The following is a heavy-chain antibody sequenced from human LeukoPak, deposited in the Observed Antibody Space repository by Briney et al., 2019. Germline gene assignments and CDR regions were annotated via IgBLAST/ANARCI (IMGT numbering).Heavy chain of an antibody. D-gene: IGHD4-17*01. V-gene: IGHV3-33*01. CDR3: ARETGLRTFDY. CDR1: GFIFSSYG. CDR2: IWYDGSNK. Sequence: GGSLRLSCAASGFIFSSYGMHSVRQAPGKGLEWVAVIWYDGSNKYYADSVKGRFTISRDNSKNTLYLQMNSLRAEDTAVYYCARETGLRTFDYWGQGTLVTVSS. J-gene: IGHJ4*02.